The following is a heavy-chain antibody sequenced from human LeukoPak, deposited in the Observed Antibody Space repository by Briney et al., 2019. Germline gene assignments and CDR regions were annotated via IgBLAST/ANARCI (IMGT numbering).Heavy chain of an antibody. J-gene: IGHJ5*02. V-gene: IGHV3-48*03. CDR3: ARDSSGWYHWFDL. D-gene: IGHD6-19*01. CDR1: GFTFSSYE. CDR2: ISSSGSTI. Sequence: GGSLRLSCAASGFTFSSYEMSWVRQAPGKGLEWVSYISSSGSTIYYADSVKGRFTISRDNAKNSLYLQMNSLRAEDTAVYHCARDSSGWYHWFDLWGQGTLVTVSS.